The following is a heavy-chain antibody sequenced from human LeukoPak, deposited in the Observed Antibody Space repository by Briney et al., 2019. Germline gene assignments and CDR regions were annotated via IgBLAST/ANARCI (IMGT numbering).Heavy chain of an antibody. CDR1: GFSVGNNY. CDR3: TDAVAG. D-gene: IGHD4-23*01. CDR2: IYSGGDT. V-gene: IGHV3-53*05. Sequence: GGSLRLSCAASGFSVGNNYVTWVRQPPGKGLEWVSVIYSGGDTYYADSVNGRFTISRDNSKNMLYLQMNSLRVEDTAVYYCTDAVAGWGQGTLVTVS. J-gene: IGHJ4*02.